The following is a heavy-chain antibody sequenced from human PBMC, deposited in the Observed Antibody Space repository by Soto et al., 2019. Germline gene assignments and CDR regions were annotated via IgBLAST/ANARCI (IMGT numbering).Heavy chain of an antibody. J-gene: IGHJ4*02. V-gene: IGHV4-31*03. CDR3: ARSPLLVTAIRRDY. Sequence: SETLSLTCTVSGGSISSGGYYWSWIRQHPGKGLEWIGYIYYSGSAYYNPSLKSRVTISVDTSKNQFSLKLSSVTAADTAVYYCARSPLLVTAIRRDYWGQGTLVTVSS. CDR2: IYYSGSA. D-gene: IGHD2-21*02. CDR1: GGSISSGGYY.